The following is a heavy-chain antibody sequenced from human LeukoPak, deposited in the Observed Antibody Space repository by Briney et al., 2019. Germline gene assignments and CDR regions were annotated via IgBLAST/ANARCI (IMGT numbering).Heavy chain of an antibody. D-gene: IGHD4-23*01. V-gene: IGHV5-51*01. CDR3: ARQNGGIRASPDY. CDR2: IYPGDSDT. J-gene: IGHJ4*02. Sequence: GESLKISYKGSGYGFTSYWIGWGRRMPGKGVEWRGIIYPGDSDTRYSPSFQGQVTISADKSISTAYLQWSSLKASDTAMYYCARQNGGIRASPDYWGQGTLVTVSS. CDR1: GYGFTSYW.